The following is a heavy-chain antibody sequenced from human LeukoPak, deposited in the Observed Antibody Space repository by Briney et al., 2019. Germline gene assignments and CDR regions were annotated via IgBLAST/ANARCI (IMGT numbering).Heavy chain of an antibody. CDR1: GGSFSGYY. CDR2: INHSGST. CDR3: ARALGYFGSGGEA. D-gene: IGHD3-10*01. J-gene: IGHJ5*02. Sequence: SETLSLTCAVYGGSFSGYYWTWIRQPPGKGLEWIGEINHSGSTNYNPSLSSRVTMSVDTSKNQFSLKLSSVTAADTAMYYCARALGYFGSGGEAWGQGTLVTVSS. V-gene: IGHV4-34*01.